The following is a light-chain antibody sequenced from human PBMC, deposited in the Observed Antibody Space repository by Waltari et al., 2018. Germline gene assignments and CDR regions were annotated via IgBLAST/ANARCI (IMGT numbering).Light chain of an antibody. V-gene: IGLV2-23*03. J-gene: IGLJ2*01. CDR3: CSYAGGRTVGVV. Sequence: QSALTQPASVAGSPGQSITISCTGTSSDVGSYDLVSWYRQHPGEAPKVIIYEGTKRASGVFDRFSGAKPGTTASLTISGLQADDEADYYCCSYAGGRTVGVVFGGGTRLTVL. CDR2: EGT. CDR1: SSDVGSYDL.